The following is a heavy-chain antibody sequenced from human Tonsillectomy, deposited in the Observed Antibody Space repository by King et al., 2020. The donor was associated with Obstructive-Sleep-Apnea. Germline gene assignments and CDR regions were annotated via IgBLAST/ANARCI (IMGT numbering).Heavy chain of an antibody. V-gene: IGHV3-33*03. CDR3: VGYYFDY. CDR1: GFTFRDYG. J-gene: IGHJ4*02. Sequence: VQLVESGGGVVQPGRSLRLSWVASGFTFRDYGMHWVRQAPGKGLEWLAMIYYDGSNKDYADSVKGRYTISRDNSKNTLYLQMNSLRVEDTALYFCVGYYFDYWGQGTLVTVSS. D-gene: IGHD6-25*01. CDR2: IYYDGSNK.